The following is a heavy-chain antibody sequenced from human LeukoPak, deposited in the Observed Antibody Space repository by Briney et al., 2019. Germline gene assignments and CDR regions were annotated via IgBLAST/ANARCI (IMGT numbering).Heavy chain of an antibody. V-gene: IGHV1-2*02. Sequence: ASVTVSCTASGYTFTGYYMHWVRQAPGQGLEWMGWINPNSGGTNYAQKFQGRVTMTRDTSISTAYMELSRLRSDDTAVYYCAREWELPTRFDYWGQGTLVTVSS. CDR1: GYTFTGYY. CDR2: INPNSGGT. D-gene: IGHD1-26*01. CDR3: AREWELPTRFDY. J-gene: IGHJ4*02.